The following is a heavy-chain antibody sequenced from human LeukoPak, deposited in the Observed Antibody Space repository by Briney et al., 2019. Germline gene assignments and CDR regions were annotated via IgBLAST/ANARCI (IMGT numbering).Heavy chain of an antibody. V-gene: IGHV3-74*03. CDR1: GFIFTDYW. J-gene: IGHJ4*02. CDR2: IRGDGRAT. CDR3: AKDLHSSSWYYFDY. Sequence: GGSMRLSCAASGFIFTDYWMHWVRQAPGKELVWVARIRGDGRATTYADSVKGRFTISRDNAMNTVFLQMNSLRAEDTAVYYCAKDLHSSSWYYFDYWGQGTLVTVSS. D-gene: IGHD6-13*01.